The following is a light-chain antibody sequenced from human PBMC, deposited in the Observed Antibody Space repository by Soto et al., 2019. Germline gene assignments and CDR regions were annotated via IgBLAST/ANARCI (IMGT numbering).Light chain of an antibody. J-gene: IGKJ1*01. CDR2: KAS. CDR3: QQYYSYPPT. CDR1: QSISSW. Sequence: IQMTQSPSTLSASVGDRVTITCRASQSISSWLAWYQQKPGKAPKLLIYKASSLESGVPSRFSGSGSGTEFTLTISSLQPEDVATYYCQQYYSYPPTFGQGTKVDIK. V-gene: IGKV1-5*03.